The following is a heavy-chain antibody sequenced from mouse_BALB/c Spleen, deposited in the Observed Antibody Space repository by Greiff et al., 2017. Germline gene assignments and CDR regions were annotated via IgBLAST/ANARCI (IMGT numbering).Heavy chain of an antibody. D-gene: IGHD2-14*01. Sequence: EVKLMESGGGLVKPGGSLKLSCAASGFTFSSYAMSWVRQSPEKRLEWVAEISSGGSYTYYPDTVTGRFTISRDNAKNTLYLEMSSLRSEDTAMYYCAREEVRRGFAYWGQGTLVTVSA. CDR1: GFTFSSYA. CDR3: AREEVRRGFAY. V-gene: IGHV5-9-4*01. CDR2: ISSGGSYT. J-gene: IGHJ3*01.